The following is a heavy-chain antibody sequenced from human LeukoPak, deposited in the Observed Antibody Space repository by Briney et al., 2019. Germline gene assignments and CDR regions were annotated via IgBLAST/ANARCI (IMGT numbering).Heavy chain of an antibody. Sequence: SETLSLTCTVSGGSISSSSYYWGWIRQPPGKGLEWIGSIYYSGSTYYNPSLKSRVTISVDTSKNQFSLKLSSVTAADTAVYYCARQAYCGSTSCYYYYYGMDVWGQGTTVTVSS. D-gene: IGHD2-2*01. CDR1: GGSISSSSYY. CDR2: IYYSGST. CDR3: ARQAYCGSTSCYYYYYGMDV. V-gene: IGHV4-39*01. J-gene: IGHJ6*02.